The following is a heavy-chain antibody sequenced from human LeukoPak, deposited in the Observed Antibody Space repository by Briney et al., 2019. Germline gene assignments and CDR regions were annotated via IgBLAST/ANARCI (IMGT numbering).Heavy chain of an antibody. V-gene: IGHV3-30*03. Sequence: GGSLRLSCAASGFTFSSYGMHWVRQAPGKGLEWVVVISYDGSNKYYADSVKGRFTISRDNSKNTLYLQMNSLRAEDTAVYYCAREVTPQARGAFDIWGQGTMVTVSS. CDR2: ISYDGSNK. D-gene: IGHD2-21*02. CDR3: AREVTPQARGAFDI. J-gene: IGHJ3*02. CDR1: GFTFSSYG.